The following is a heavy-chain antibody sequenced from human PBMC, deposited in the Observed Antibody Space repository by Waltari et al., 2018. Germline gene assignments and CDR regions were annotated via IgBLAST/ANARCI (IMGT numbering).Heavy chain of an antibody. Sequence: QVQLQESGPGLVKPSETLSLTCTVSGYSIRSTYYWGWIRQSPGKGLEWIGSICHSGSTSYNPSLKSRVTISVDPSKSQFSLKLSSVTAADTAVYYCATDPSYYRSGTYWAGWFAPWGQGTLVTVSS. CDR1: GYSIRSTYY. CDR2: ICHSGST. D-gene: IGHD3-10*01. V-gene: IGHV4-38-2*02. CDR3: ATDPSYYRSGTYWAGWFAP. J-gene: IGHJ5*02.